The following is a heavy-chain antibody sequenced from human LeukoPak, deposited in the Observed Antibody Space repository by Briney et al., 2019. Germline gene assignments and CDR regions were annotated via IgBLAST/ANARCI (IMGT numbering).Heavy chain of an antibody. CDR3: AGLYYYDSSGYPGDAFDI. CDR1: GGSISSSNW. J-gene: IGHJ3*02. V-gene: IGHV4-4*02. Sequence: SGTLSLTCAVSGGSISSSNWWSWVRQPPGKGLEWIGEIYHSGSTNYNPSLKSRVTISIDKSKNQLSLKLSSVTAADTAVYYCAGLYYYDSSGYPGDAFDIWGQGTMVTVSS. CDR2: IYHSGST. D-gene: IGHD3-22*01.